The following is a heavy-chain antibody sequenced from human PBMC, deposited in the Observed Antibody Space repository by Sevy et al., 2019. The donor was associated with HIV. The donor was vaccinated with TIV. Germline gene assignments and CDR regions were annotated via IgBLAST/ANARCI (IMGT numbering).Heavy chain of an antibody. CDR3: ARNDAVAGPDYCDS. Sequence: GGSLRLSCAASGFTFSNYYMSWIRQAPGKGLEWVSYISSSSRYTNYAGSVKGRFTSARDNAKNSLYLQMNSLRAEDTAVYYCARNDAVAGPDYCDSWGQGTLVTVSS. D-gene: IGHD6-13*01. V-gene: IGHV3-11*06. CDR1: GFTFSNYY. CDR2: ISSSSRYT. J-gene: IGHJ4*02.